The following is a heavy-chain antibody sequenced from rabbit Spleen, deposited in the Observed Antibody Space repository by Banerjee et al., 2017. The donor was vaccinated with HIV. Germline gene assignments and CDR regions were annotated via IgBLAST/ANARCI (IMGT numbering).Heavy chain of an antibody. CDR2: INIVTGKS. CDR3: ARDTSSSFSSYGMDL. CDR1: GVSFSDKDV. D-gene: IGHD1-1*01. V-gene: IGHV1S45*01. Sequence: QEQLVESGGGLVQPEGSLALTCKASGVSFSDKDVMCWVRQAPGKGLEWIACINIVTGKSVYASWAKGRFIMSRTSSTTVTLQMTSLTAADTATYFCARDTSSSFSSYGMDLWGQGTLVTVS. J-gene: IGHJ6*01.